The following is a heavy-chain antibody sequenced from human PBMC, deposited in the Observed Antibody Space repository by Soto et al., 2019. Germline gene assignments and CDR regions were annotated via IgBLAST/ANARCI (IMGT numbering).Heavy chain of an antibody. CDR1: GGSIGSSSYY. V-gene: IGHV4-39*01. CDR3: AGRTVTTPNWFNP. D-gene: IGHD4-4*01. Sequence: SETLSLTCTVSGGSIGSSSYYWGWIRQPPGKGLEWIGSIYYSGSTYYNPSLKSRVTISVDTSKNQFSLKLSSVTAADTAVYYCAGRTVTTPNWFNPWGQGTLVTVSS. J-gene: IGHJ5*02. CDR2: IYYSGST.